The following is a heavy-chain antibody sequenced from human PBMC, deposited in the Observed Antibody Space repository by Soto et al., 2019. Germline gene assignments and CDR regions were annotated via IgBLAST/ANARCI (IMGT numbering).Heavy chain of an antibody. D-gene: IGHD6-13*01. V-gene: IGHV1-24*01. CDR1: GYTLTELS. Sequence: ASVKVSCKVSGYTLTELSMHWVRQAPGKGLEWMGGFDPEDGETIYAQKFQGRVTMTEDTSTDTAYMELSSLRSEDTAVYYCATAARSSSWYYYYGMDVWGQVTTVTVSS. CDR2: FDPEDGET. CDR3: ATAARSSSWYYYYGMDV. J-gene: IGHJ6*02.